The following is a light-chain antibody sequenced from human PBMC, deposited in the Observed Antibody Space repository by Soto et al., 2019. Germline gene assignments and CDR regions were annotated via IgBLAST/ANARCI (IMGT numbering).Light chain of an antibody. CDR1: QTVRSSS. J-gene: IGKJ1*01. Sequence: DIVLTQSPGTLSLSPGERATLSCRASQTVRSSSLAWYQQKPGQAPRLLIFGASTRAAGFPDRFSGSGSGTVFTLTISRLEPEDFAVYYCQQYGSSPRTFGQGTKVEIK. CDR3: QQYGSSPRT. V-gene: IGKV3-20*01. CDR2: GAS.